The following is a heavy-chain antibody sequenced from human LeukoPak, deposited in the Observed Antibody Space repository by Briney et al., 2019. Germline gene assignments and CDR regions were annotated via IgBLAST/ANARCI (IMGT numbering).Heavy chain of an antibody. J-gene: IGHJ4*02. CDR1: GFTFSSQW. V-gene: IGHV3-7*01. CDR3: AREAGDGYSKHDY. Sequence: GGSLRLSCAASGFTFSSQWMSWVRQAPGKGLEWVANVNQGGTEKYYVDSVKGRFTISRDNAENSLYLQMNSLRAEDTAVYYCAREAGDGYSKHDYWGQGTLVTVSS. D-gene: IGHD5-24*01. CDR2: VNQGGTEK.